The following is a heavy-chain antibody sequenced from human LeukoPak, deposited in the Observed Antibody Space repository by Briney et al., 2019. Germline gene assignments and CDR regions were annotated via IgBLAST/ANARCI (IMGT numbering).Heavy chain of an antibody. CDR2: IYSGGNT. J-gene: IGHJ4*02. D-gene: IGHD1/OR15-1a*01. Sequence: GGSLRLSCAASGFNVSRNYMSWVRQAPGKGLEWVSVIYSGGNTYYADSVKGRFTISRDNSKNTLYLQMNSLRAEDTAMYYCARGTGPLDYWGQGTLVTVSS. CDR3: ARGTGPLDY. CDR1: GFNVSRNY. V-gene: IGHV3-53*01.